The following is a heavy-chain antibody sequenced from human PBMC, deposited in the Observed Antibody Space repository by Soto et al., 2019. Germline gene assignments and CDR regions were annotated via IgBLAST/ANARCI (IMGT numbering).Heavy chain of an antibody. V-gene: IGHV3-21*01. CDR2: ISSSSSYI. Sequence: EVQLVESGGGLVKPGGSLRLSCAASGFTFSSYSMNWVRQAPGKGLEWVSSISSSSSYIYYADSVKGRFTISRDNAKNSLYLQMNSLRAEDTAVYYCARDQGLLGSLLRDYFDYWGQGTLVTVSS. CDR1: GFTFSSYS. CDR3: ARDQGLLGSLLRDYFDY. D-gene: IGHD7-27*01. J-gene: IGHJ4*02.